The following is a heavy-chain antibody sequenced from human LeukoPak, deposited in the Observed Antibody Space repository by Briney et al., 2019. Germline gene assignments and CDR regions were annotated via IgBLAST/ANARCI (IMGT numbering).Heavy chain of an antibody. CDR3: AKGSGWYDHGNSFDY. Sequence: ASVKVSCKASGYTFTGYYMHWVRQAPGQGLEWMGWINPNSGGTNYAQKFQGRVTMTRDTSISTAYMELSRLRSDDTAVYYCAKGSGWYDHGNSFDYWGQGTLVTVSS. V-gene: IGHV1-2*02. CDR1: GYTFTGYY. J-gene: IGHJ4*02. D-gene: IGHD6-19*01. CDR2: INPNSGGT.